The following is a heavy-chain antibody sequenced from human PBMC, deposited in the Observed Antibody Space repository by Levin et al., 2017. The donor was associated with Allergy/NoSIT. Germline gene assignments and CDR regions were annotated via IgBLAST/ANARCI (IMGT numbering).Heavy chain of an antibody. CDR2: IYTSGST. D-gene: IGHD5-12*01. J-gene: IGHJ6*03. CDR3: ARDAGYSGYDYISSYYYYYMDV. V-gene: IGHV4-61*02. Sequence: PSETLSLTCTVSGGSISSGSYYWSWIRQPAGKGLEWIGRIYTSGSTNYNPSLKSRVTISVDTSKNQFSLKLSSVTAADTAVYYCARDAGYSGYDYISSYYYYYMDVWGKGTTVTVSS. CDR1: GGSISSGSYY.